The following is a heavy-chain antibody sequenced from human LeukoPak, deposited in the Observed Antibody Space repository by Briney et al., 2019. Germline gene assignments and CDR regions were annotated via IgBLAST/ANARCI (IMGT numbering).Heavy chain of an antibody. CDR3: AREQRRYYYDSSGYSYYFDY. V-gene: IGHV3-21*01. CDR1: GFTFSSYS. Sequence: GGSLRLSCAASGFTFSSYSMNWVRQAPGKGLEWVSSISSSSSCIYYADSVKGRFTISRDNAKNSLYLQMNSLRAEDTAVYYCAREQRRYYYDSSGYSYYFDYWGQGTLVTVSS. CDR2: ISSSSSCI. J-gene: IGHJ4*02. D-gene: IGHD3-22*01.